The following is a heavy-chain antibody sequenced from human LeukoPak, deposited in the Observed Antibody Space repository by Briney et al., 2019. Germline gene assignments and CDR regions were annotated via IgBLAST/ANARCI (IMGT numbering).Heavy chain of an antibody. V-gene: IGHV3-48*02. CDR1: GFAFSSYG. D-gene: IGHD6-19*01. Sequence: PGGSLRLSCEASGFAFSSYGMNWVRQAPGKGMEWVSYISTTSSTIYYADSVKGRFTMSRDNAKNSLYLQMDSLRDEDTAVYYCARGKEKWLDHFDYWGQGSLVTVSS. J-gene: IGHJ4*02. CDR3: ARGKEKWLDHFDY. CDR2: ISTTSSTI.